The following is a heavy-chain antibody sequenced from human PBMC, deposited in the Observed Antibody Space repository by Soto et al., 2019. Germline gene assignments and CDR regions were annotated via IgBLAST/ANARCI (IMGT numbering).Heavy chain of an antibody. J-gene: IGHJ4*02. Sequence: GESLKVSCKGSGSHFGSYWIGWVRQIPGRGLKWMAIIYHTNSDARDNPYFQGQVTISADRSISTAYLQWSSLQASDNAMYYCFREAYCDSSSCGEFDYWGQGTQVTVSS. CDR3: FREAYCDSSSCGEFDY. V-gene: IGHV5-51*01. D-gene: IGHD2-2*01. CDR2: IYHTNSDA. CDR1: GSHFGSYW.